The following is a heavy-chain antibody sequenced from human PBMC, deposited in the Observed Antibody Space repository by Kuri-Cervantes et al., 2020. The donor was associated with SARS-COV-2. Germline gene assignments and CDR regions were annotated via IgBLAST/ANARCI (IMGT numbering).Heavy chain of an antibody. Sequence: GGSLRLSCAGSGFTFSSYAMSWVRQAPTKGLEWVSAISGSGDITYYGDSVQGRFTISRDNSKNTLYLQMNSLRAEDTAVYYCVRDGDHWNFDYWGQGTLVTVSS. V-gene: IGHV3-23*01. CDR2: ISGSGDIT. D-gene: IGHD1-1*01. J-gene: IGHJ4*02. CDR3: VRDGDHWNFDY. CDR1: GFTFSSYA.